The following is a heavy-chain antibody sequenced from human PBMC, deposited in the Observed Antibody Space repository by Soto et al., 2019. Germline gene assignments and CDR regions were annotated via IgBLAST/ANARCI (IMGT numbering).Heavy chain of an antibody. CDR3: SRQASDFWSGKPQYYMDV. V-gene: IGHV3-73*01. CDR2: IRSKGNNYAT. D-gene: IGHD3-3*01. J-gene: IGHJ6*03. CDR1: GFTFSGSA. Sequence: EVQLVESGGGLVQPGGSLKLSCAASGFTFSGSAMHWVRQASGKGLEWVGRIRSKGNNYATVYGASLKGRFTSSRDDAKNTAYLQTTSLTTEDTAVYYCSRQASDFWSGKPQYYMDVWGKGTTVTVSS.